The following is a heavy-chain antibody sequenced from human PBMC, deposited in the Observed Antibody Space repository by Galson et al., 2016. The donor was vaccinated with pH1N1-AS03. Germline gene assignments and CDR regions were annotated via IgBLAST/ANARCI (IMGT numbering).Heavy chain of an antibody. D-gene: IGHD2-21*01. CDR3: ARARGGEDAWSPGV. J-gene: IGHJ6*02. CDR1: GFTFSTPT. CDR2: ISYDGGDK. V-gene: IGHV3-30-3*01. Sequence: SLRLSCAASGFTFSTPTMHWVRQAPGKGLEWVGAISYDGGDKCYADSLKGRFTITRDSAKHSRSLQMDSLRAEDTAVYYCARARGGEDAWSPGVWGQGTTVTVSS.